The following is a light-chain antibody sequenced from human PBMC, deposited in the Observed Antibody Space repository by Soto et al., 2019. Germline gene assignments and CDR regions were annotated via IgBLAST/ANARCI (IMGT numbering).Light chain of an antibody. CDR2: KAS. V-gene: IGKV1-5*03. CDR3: QQYSSYPYT. J-gene: IGKJ2*01. Sequence: DIQMTQSPSTLSASVGDRVTITCRASQSISSWLAWYQQKPGKAPKTLIYKASTLKTGVPSRFSGGGSGTEFTLTISSLQPDDFATYYCQQYSSYPYTFGQGTKVEIK. CDR1: QSISSW.